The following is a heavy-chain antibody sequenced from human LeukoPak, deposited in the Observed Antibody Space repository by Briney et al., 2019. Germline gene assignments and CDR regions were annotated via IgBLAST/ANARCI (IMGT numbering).Heavy chain of an antibody. CDR1: GYTFTGYY. V-gene: IGHV1-2*02. J-gene: IGHJ4*02. D-gene: IGHD3-10*01. Sequence: ASVKVSCKASGYTFTGYYMHWVRQAPGQGLESMGWITPRSGGTKYEQKFQGRVTMTWDTSVSTAYMELSSLRSDDTAIYYCARQWGFYHSGSSLYYFDYWGQGTLVTVSS. CDR3: ARQWGFYHSGSSLYYFDY. CDR2: ITPRSGGT.